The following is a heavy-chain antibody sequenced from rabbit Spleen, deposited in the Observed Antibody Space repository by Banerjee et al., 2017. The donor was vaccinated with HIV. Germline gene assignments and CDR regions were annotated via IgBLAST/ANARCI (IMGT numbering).Heavy chain of an antibody. J-gene: IGHJ6*01. CDR1: GFSFSSRYW. Sequence: QQQLEESGGGLVKPGGTLTLTCTASGFSFSSRYWICWVRQAPGKGLEWIGCIYPDASGSTAYASWAKGRFTISKTSSTTVTLQMTSLTVADTATYFCARDTGSSFSSYGMDLWGPGTLVTVS. CDR3: ARDTGSSFSSYGMDL. D-gene: IGHD8-1*01. CDR2: IYPDASGST. V-gene: IGHV1S45*01.